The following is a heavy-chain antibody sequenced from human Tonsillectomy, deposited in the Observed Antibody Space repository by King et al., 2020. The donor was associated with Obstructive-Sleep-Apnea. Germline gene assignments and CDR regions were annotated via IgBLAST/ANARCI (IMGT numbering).Heavy chain of an antibody. Sequence: VQLVESGGGVVQPGRSLRLSCAASGFTFSTYGMHWVRQAPGKGLEWVAFIRYEGSDKYYADSVKGRFTLSRDNSKNTLYLQINSLTAEDTAVYYCAKDSTLRTPDYWGQGTLVTVSS. V-gene: IGHV3-30*02. CDR2: IRYEGSDK. D-gene: IGHD1-14*01. CDR3: AKDSTLRTPDY. CDR1: GFTFSTYG. J-gene: IGHJ4*02.